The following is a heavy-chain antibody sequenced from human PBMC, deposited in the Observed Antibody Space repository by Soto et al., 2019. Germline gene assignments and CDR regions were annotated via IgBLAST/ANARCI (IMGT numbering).Heavy chain of an antibody. J-gene: IGHJ3*02. V-gene: IGHV1-24*01. Sequence: ASVKVSCMVSGYTLTELSMHWVRQAPGKGLEWMGGFDPEDGETIYAQKFQGRVTMTEDTSTDTAYMELSSLRSEDTAVYYCALDFWSGYNDNYAFDIWGQGTMVTVSS. D-gene: IGHD3-3*01. CDR2: FDPEDGET. CDR3: ALDFWSGYNDNYAFDI. CDR1: GYTLTELS.